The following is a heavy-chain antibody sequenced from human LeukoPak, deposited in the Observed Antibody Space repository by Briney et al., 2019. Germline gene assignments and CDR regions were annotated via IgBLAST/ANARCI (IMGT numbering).Heavy chain of an antibody. CDR3: ARDSHHLGIAAAAYYYYYGMDV. CDR1: GDSISSYY. J-gene: IGHJ6*02. CDR2: IYTSGST. Sequence: SETLSLTCTVSGDSISSYYWSWIRQPAGKGLEWIGRIYTSGSTNYNPSLRSRVTMSVDTSKNQFSLKLSSVTAEDTAVYYCARDSHHLGIAAAAYYYYYGMDVWGQGTTVTVSS. D-gene: IGHD6-13*01. V-gene: IGHV4-4*07.